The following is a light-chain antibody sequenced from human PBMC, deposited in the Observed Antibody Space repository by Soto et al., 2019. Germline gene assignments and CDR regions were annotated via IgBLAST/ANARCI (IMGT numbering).Light chain of an antibody. CDR1: SSDVGGYNY. CDR2: DVT. CDR3: CSYAGSYSFV. Sequence: QSLLTQPRSVSGSLGQSVTISCTGTSSDVGGYNYVSWYQQHPDKAPKLIIYDVTRRPSGVPDRFSGSKSGNTASLTISGLQAEDEADYCCCSYAGSYSFVFGTGTKVPVL. J-gene: IGLJ1*01. V-gene: IGLV2-11*01.